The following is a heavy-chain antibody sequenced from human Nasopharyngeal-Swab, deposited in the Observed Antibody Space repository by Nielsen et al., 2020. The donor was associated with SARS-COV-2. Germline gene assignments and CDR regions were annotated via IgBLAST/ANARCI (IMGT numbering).Heavy chain of an antibody. CDR1: GGSFSGYY. V-gene: IGHV4-34*01. Sequence: QTLSLTCAVYGGSFSGYYWSWIRQPPGKGLDWIGEINHSGSTKYNPSLKSRVSISVDTSKNQFSLKVSSVTAADTAVYYCARGGYYCSSTSCYYYSGYYYGMDVWGQGTTVTVSS. CDR3: ARGGYYCSSTSCYYYSGYYYGMDV. CDR2: INHSGST. D-gene: IGHD2-2*01. J-gene: IGHJ6*02.